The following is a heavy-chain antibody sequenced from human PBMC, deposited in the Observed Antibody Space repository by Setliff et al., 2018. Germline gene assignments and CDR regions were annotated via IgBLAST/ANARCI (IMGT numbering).Heavy chain of an antibody. CDR2: IYYSGST. D-gene: IGHD1-1*01. CDR1: GGSISSSSYY. V-gene: IGHV4-39*01. J-gene: IGHJ4*02. CDR3: ARTGTYRYFDY. Sequence: PSETLSLTCTVSGGSISSSSYYWGWIRQPPGKGLEWIGSIYYSGSTYYIPSLASRLTISVDTAKNQFSLKLTSVTAADTAVYYCARTGTYRYFDYWGQGTRVTVSS.